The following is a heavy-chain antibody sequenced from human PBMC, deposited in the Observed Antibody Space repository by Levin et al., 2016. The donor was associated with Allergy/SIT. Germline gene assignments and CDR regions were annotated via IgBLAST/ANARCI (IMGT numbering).Heavy chain of an antibody. Sequence: PGKGLEWIGYIYYSGSTNYNPSLKSRVTISVDTSKNQFSLKLSSVTAADTAVYYCARASSYYDSSGYYPRPFDYWGQGTLVTVSS. CDR2: IYYSGST. D-gene: IGHD3-22*01. CDR3: ARASSYYDSSGYYPRPFDY. J-gene: IGHJ4*02. V-gene: IGHV4-59*13.